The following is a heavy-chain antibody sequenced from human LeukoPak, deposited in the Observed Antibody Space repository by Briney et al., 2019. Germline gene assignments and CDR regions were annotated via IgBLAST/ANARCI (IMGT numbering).Heavy chain of an antibody. CDR2: MYTSGST. Sequence: SETLSLTCTVSGGSITSHYWSWIRQPARQGLEWIGRMYTSGSTTYNPSLKSRFTMSVDTSKNQFFLKLTSVTAADTAIYHCARIRDSSGYYLSAFDIWGQGTTVTVSS. CDR1: GGSITSHY. V-gene: IGHV4-4*07. D-gene: IGHD3-22*01. J-gene: IGHJ3*02. CDR3: ARIRDSSGYYLSAFDI.